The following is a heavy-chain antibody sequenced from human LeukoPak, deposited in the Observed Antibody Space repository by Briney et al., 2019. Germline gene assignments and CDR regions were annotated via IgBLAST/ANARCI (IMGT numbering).Heavy chain of an antibody. Sequence: GGPLSLSCAPSGFPFSSYAMHWVRQAPGKGLEGVAVISYDGSNKNYADSVKGRFTISRDNSKNTLYLQMNSLRAEDTAVYYCASLVGATTDFDYRGQGTLVTVSS. CDR3: ASLVGATTDFDY. CDR1: GFPFSSYA. J-gene: IGHJ4*02. D-gene: IGHD1-26*01. V-gene: IGHV3-30-3*01. CDR2: ISYDGSNK.